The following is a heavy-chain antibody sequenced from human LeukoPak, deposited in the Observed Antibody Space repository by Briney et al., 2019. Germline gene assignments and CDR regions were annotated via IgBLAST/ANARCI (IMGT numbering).Heavy chain of an antibody. Sequence: RPGGSLRLSCAASRITFNNYAMSWVRQAPGKGLEWVSAISGSGGSTYYADSVKGRFTISRDNSKNTLYLQMNSLRAEDTAVYYCAKSRIAVPPRPDYWGQGTLVTVSS. CDR3: AKSRIAVPPRPDY. J-gene: IGHJ4*02. D-gene: IGHD6-19*01. V-gene: IGHV3-23*01. CDR1: RITFNNYA. CDR2: ISGSGGST.